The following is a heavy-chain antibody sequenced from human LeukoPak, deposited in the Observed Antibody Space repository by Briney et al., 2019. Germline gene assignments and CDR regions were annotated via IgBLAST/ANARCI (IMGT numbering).Heavy chain of an antibody. Sequence: PGGSLRLSCAAAGFTFSKTCMNWVRQAPGKGLEWVSSISSSSSYIYYADSVKGRFTISRDNAKNSLYLQMNSLRAEDTAVYYCARTYKGRDAFDIWGQGTMVTVSS. D-gene: IGHD1-1*01. CDR3: ARTYKGRDAFDI. J-gene: IGHJ3*02. CDR2: ISSSSSYI. V-gene: IGHV3-21*01. CDR1: GFTFSKTC.